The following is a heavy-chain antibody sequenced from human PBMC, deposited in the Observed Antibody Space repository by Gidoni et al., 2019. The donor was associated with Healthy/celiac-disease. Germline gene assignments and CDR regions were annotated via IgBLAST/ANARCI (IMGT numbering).Heavy chain of an antibody. Sequence: QVQLVQSGAEVKKPVSSVKVSCKSSGATFSSSDISWVRQAPGQGLEWMGGIIPICGTANYAQKFQGRVTITADESTGTAYMELSSLRSEDTAVYYCARGETVGATTGDLDDWGQGTLVTVSS. J-gene: IGHJ4*02. D-gene: IGHD1-26*01. CDR1: GATFSSSD. CDR3: ARGETVGATTGDLDD. V-gene: IGHV1-69*01. CDR2: IIPICGTA.